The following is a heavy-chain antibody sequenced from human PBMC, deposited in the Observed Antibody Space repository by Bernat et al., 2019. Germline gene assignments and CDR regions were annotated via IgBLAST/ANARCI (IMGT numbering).Heavy chain of an antibody. CDR2: IYYSGST. V-gene: IGHV4-31*03. D-gene: IGHD3-10*01. CDR1: GGSISSGGYY. Sequence: QVQLQESGPGLVKPSQTLSLTYTVSGGSISSGGYYWSWIRQHPGKGLEWIGYIYYSGSTYYNPSLKSRVTISVDTSKNQFSLKLSSVTAADTAVYYCARGVSGSGSYYPFDYWGQGTLVTVSS. J-gene: IGHJ4*02. CDR3: ARGVSGSGSYYPFDY.